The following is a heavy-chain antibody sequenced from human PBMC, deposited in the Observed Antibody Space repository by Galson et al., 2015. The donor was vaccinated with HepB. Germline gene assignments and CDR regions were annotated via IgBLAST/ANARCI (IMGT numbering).Heavy chain of an antibody. CDR3: ARGRGGGTMVRGVMGY. CDR1: GYTFTSYA. Sequence: SVKVSCKASGYTFTSYAMHWVRQAPGQRLEWMGWINAGNGNSKYSQKFQGRVTITRDTSASTAYMELSSLRSEDTAVYYCARGRGGGTMVRGVMGYWGQGTLVTVSS. V-gene: IGHV1-3*01. D-gene: IGHD3-10*01. CDR2: INAGNGNS. J-gene: IGHJ4*02.